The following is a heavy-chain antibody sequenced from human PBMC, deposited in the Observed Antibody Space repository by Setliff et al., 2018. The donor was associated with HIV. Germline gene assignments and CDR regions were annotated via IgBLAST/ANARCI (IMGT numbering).Heavy chain of an antibody. CDR1: GGSISSSNW. CDR2: IYHSGST. V-gene: IGHV4-4*02. CDR3: ARGVNDFWSGYHGRWFDP. D-gene: IGHD3-3*01. Sequence: KSSETLSLTCAVSGGSISSSNWWTWVRQPPGKGLEWIGEIYHSGSTNYNPSLRSRVTISVDKSKNHFSLKVTSVTAADTAVYYCARGVNDFWSGYHGRWFDPWGQGTLVTVSS. J-gene: IGHJ5*02.